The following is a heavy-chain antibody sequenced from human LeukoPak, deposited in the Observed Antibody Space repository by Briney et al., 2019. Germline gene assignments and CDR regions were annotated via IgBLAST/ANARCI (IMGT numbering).Heavy chain of an antibody. CDR1: GFTFSSYA. CDR2: ISYDGSNK. D-gene: IGHD6-6*01. CDR3: ARDPARYDY. Sequence: PGGSLRLSCAASGFTFSSYAMHWVRQAPGKGLEWVAVISYDGSNKYYADSVKGRFTISRDNAKNSLYLQMNSLRAEDTAVYYCARDPARYDYWGQGTLVTVSS. J-gene: IGHJ4*02. V-gene: IGHV3-30-3*01.